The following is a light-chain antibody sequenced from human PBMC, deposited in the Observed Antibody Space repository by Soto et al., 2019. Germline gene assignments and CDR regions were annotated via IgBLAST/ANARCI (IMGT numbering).Light chain of an antibody. CDR2: DAS. CDR3: QQYNSYPWT. V-gene: IGKV1-5*01. Sequence: DIQMTQSASTLPASVGARVTITRRASQSISSWLAWYQQKPGKAPKLLSYDASSLESGVPSRFRGSGSGTEFTLTISNLQPDDFETYYCQQYNSYPWTFGQGTKVDIK. CDR1: QSISSW. J-gene: IGKJ1*01.